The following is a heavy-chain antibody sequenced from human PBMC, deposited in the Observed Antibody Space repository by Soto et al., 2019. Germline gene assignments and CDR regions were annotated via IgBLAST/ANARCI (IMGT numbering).Heavy chain of an antibody. J-gene: IGHJ5*02. V-gene: IGHV1-8*02. CDR2: MKPNSGAT. D-gene: IGHD2-2*01. CDR1: GYTFNDYE. CDR3: ARIAMPARPRWYNWFDP. Sequence: QEQLVQSAAEVKKPGASVKVSCMTSGYTFNDYEITWVRQATGQGLEWIGWMKPNSGATGYAQRLQGRVTMTTSSSLSTAYLELSSLTSDDTAVYYCARIAMPARPRWYNWFDPWGQGTLVTVSS.